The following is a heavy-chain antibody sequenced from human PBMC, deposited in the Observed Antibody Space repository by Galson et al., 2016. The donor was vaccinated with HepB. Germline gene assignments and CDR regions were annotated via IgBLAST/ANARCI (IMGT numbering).Heavy chain of an antibody. Sequence: SLRLSCAASGFTFSDYWMHWVRQAPGKGLVWVARINSDGSSTKYADSVKGRFTISRDNAKNTLYLQMNSLRADDTAVYYCARPRYSSHWHDYTWFDPWGQGTLVIVSS. V-gene: IGHV3-74*03. CDR2: INSDGSST. J-gene: IGHJ5*02. CDR1: GFTFSDYW. D-gene: IGHD6-13*01. CDR3: ARPRYSSHWHDYTWFDP.